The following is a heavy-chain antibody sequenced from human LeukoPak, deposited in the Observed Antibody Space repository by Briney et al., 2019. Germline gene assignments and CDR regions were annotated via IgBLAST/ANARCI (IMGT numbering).Heavy chain of an antibody. V-gene: IGHV4-34*01. Sequence: SETLSLTCAVYGGSFSDYYWTWIRQPPGKGLEWIGEINHSGSTNYNPSLKSRITISVDTSKNQFSLKLNSVTDADTAVYYCARGGWVVPAAINSWGQGTLVTVSS. J-gene: IGHJ4*02. D-gene: IGHD2-2*02. CDR3: ARGGWVVPAAINS. CDR1: GGSFSDYY. CDR2: INHSGST.